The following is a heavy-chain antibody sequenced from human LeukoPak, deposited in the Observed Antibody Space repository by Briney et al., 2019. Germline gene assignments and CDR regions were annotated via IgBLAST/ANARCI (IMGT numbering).Heavy chain of an antibody. V-gene: IGHV1-2*06. Sequence: ASVKVSCKASGYTFTGYYIHWVRQAPGQGLEWMGRINPNSGGTNYAQKFQGRVTMTRDTSISTGYMELSSLRSDDTAVYYCARGHCSGGNCYFDYWGQGTLVTVSS. D-gene: IGHD2-15*01. J-gene: IGHJ4*02. CDR3: ARGHCSGGNCYFDY. CDR2: INPNSGGT. CDR1: GYTFTGYY.